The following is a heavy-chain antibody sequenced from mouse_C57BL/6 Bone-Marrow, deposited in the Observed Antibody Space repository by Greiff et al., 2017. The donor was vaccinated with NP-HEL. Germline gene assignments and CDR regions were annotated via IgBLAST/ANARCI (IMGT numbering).Heavy chain of an antibody. CDR3: ARLYYGYDGYAMDY. J-gene: IGHJ4*01. CDR1: GFSLTSYA. V-gene: IGHV2-9-1*01. CDR2: IWTGGGT. Sequence: QVQLKESGPGLVAPSQSLSITCTVSGFSLTSYAISWVRQPPGKGLEWLGVIWTGGGTNYNSALNSRLSISKDNSKSHVFLKMNRLQTDDTARDYCARLYYGYDGYAMDYWGQGTSVTVSS. D-gene: IGHD2-2*01.